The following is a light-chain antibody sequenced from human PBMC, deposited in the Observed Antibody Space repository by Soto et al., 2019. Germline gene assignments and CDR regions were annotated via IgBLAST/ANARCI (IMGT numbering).Light chain of an antibody. J-gene: IGLJ3*02. Sequence: QSVLTQPPSASGTPGQTVTISCSGGWYNIGKNLGYWYQQLPGTAPKLLIYMTNQRPSGVPDRFSGSKSGSSASLAVSGLRSEDEAVYYCAAWDDSLRAWVFGGGNQLTVL. V-gene: IGLV1-47*01. CDR3: AAWDDSLRAWV. CDR2: MTN. CDR1: WYNIGKNL.